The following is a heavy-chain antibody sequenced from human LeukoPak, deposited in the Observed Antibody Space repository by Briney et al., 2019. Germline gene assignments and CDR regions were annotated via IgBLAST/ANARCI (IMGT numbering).Heavy chain of an antibody. J-gene: IGHJ4*02. CDR2: TYNTYT. V-gene: IGHV1-18*01. D-gene: IGHD3-9*01. CDR3: ARALAQGGSFDLYYFDS. Sequence: ASVKVSCKTSGYTSTTYGISWVRQAPGQGLEWMGWTYNTYTHYAQTLRDRLTMTTDTSTSTSYMELRSLRSDDTAVYYCARALAQGGSFDLYYFDSWGQGSLVTVSS. CDR1: GYTSTTYG.